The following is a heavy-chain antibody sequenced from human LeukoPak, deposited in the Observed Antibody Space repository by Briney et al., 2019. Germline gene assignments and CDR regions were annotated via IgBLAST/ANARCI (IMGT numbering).Heavy chain of an antibody. J-gene: IGHJ3*02. CDR1: GFTFSSYD. V-gene: IGHV3-13*04. CDR2: IDTAGDT. D-gene: IGHD6-19*01. Sequence: GGSLRLSCAASGFTFSSYDMHWVRQTTGKGLEWVSGIDTAGDTYYPDSVKGRFTISRENAKNSLYPQMNSLRVGDTAVYYCARAGGSAWYAFDIWDQGTMVTVSS. CDR3: ARAGGSAWYAFDI.